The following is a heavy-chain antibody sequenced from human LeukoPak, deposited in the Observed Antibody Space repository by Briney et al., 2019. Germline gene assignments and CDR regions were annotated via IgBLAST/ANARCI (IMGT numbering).Heavy chain of an antibody. D-gene: IGHD7-27*01. CDR1: GFTVSSNY. V-gene: IGHV3-11*01. Sequence: GGSLRLSCAASGFTVSSNYMTWIRQAPGKGLEYISYLSNTGSDISYADSVKGRFSISRDNAKNSLYLQMNSLRAEDTAMYYCARGRWGLDYWGQGTLVTVSS. J-gene: IGHJ4*02. CDR3: ARGRWGLDY. CDR2: LSNTGSDI.